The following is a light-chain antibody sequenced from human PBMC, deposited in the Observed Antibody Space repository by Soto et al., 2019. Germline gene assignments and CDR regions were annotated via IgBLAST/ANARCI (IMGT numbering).Light chain of an antibody. CDR2: DGS. Sequence: EIVLTQSPATLSLSPGERAIFSCRASQSIGRSLAWYQRKPGQAPRLLIFDGSNRATGIPARFSGSGSGTDFTLTISSLEPEDFATYYCQQYSSYWTFGQGTKVDIK. CDR3: QQYSSYWT. CDR1: QSIGRS. J-gene: IGKJ1*01. V-gene: IGKV3-11*01.